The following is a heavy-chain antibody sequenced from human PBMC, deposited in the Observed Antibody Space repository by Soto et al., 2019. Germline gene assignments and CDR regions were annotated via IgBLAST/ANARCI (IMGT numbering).Heavy chain of an antibody. CDR1: GFTVSINY. V-gene: IGHV3-53*01. Sequence: GGSLRLSCASSGFTVSINYMSWVRQAPGKGLEWVSVIYGGGSTYYSDSVKGRFTISRDNSKNTLYLQMNSLRAEDTAVYYCARVLQMVTNTTSPIWGQGTLVTGSS. D-gene: IGHD2-8*01. J-gene: IGHJ4*03. CDR2: IYGGGST. CDR3: ARVLQMVTNTTSPI.